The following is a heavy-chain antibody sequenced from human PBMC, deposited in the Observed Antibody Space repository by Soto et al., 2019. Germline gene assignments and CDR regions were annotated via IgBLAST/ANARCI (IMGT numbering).Heavy chain of an antibody. J-gene: IGHJ4*02. D-gene: IGHD6-19*01. CDR1: GGSISSSSYY. CDR3: ARIAVAGTSY. Sequence: PSETLSLTCTVSGGSISSSSYYWGWIRQPPGKGLEWIGSIYYSGSTYYNPSLKSRVTISVDTSKNQFSLKLSSVTAADTAVYYCARIAVAGTSYWGQGTLVTVSS. V-gene: IGHV4-39*01. CDR2: IYYSGST.